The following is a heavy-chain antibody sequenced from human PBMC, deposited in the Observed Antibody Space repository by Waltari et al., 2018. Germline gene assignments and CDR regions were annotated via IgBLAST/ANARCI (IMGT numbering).Heavy chain of an antibody. CDR3: ARASYSSGLDY. Sequence: EVQLVESGGGLIQPGGSLRLSCAASGFTVSSHSMSWVRQAPGKGLEWVSVIYSGGSTYYADSVKGRFTISRDNSKNTLYLQMNSLRAEDTAVYYCARASYSSGLDYWGQGTLVTVSS. D-gene: IGHD6-19*01. CDR2: IYSGGST. V-gene: IGHV3-53*01. J-gene: IGHJ4*02. CDR1: GFTVSSHS.